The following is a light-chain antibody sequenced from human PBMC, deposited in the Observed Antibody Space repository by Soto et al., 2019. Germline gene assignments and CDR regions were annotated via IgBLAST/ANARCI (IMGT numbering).Light chain of an antibody. CDR1: NSNIATFS. Sequence: QSVLTQPPSASGTPGQTVTISCSGSNSNIATFSVYWYQQLPGTAPKLLIYENDQRPLGVPDRFSGSKSDTSASLAIAGLRSGDEANYYFAAWDDSLTILFGGGTKVTVL. CDR3: AAWDDSLTIL. J-gene: IGLJ2*01. CDR2: END. V-gene: IGLV1-47*01.